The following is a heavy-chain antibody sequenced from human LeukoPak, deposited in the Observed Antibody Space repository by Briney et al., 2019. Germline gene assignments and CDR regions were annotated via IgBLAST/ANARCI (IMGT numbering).Heavy chain of an antibody. D-gene: IGHD3-22*01. Sequence: PSETLSLTCSVSGNSISSAYYRGWIRQPPGKGLEWIGSIYHSGSTYYNPSLKSRVTISVDTSKNQFSLKLSSVTAADTAVYYCARDQPWYYDSSGYLGWFDPWGQGTLVTVSS. CDR3: ARDQPWYYDSSGYLGWFDP. V-gene: IGHV4-38-2*02. J-gene: IGHJ5*02. CDR1: GNSISSAYY. CDR2: IYHSGST.